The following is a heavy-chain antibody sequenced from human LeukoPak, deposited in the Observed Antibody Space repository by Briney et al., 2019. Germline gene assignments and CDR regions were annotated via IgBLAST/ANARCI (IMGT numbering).Heavy chain of an antibody. V-gene: IGHV4-59*01. J-gene: IGHJ4*02. CDR1: GGSISSYY. D-gene: IGHD6-13*01. CDR2: IYYSGST. CDR3: AREGQDSSSWYRSFDY. Sequence: SETLSLTCTVSGGSISSYYWSWIRQPPGKGLEWLGYIYYSGSTNYNPSLKSRVTISVDTSKNQFSLKLSSVTAADTAVYYCAREGQDSSSWYRSFDYWGQGTLVTVSS.